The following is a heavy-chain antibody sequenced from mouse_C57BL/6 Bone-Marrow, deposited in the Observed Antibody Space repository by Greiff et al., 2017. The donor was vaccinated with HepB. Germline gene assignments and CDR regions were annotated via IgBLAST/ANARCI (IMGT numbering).Heavy chain of an antibody. CDR2: IRLKSDNYAT. V-gene: IGHV6-3*01. CDR3: TRDGYSSWFAY. CDR1: GFTFSNYW. J-gene: IGHJ3*01. Sequence: EVQRVESGGGLVQPGGSMKLSCVASGFTFSNYWMNWVRQSPEKGLEWVAQIRLKSDNYATHYAESVKGRFTISRDDSKSSVYLQMNNLRAEDTGIYYCTRDGYSSWFAYWGQGTLVTVSA. D-gene: IGHD2-3*01.